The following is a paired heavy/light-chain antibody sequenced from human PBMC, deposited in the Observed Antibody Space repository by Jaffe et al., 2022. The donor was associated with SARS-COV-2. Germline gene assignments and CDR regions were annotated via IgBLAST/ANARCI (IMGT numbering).Heavy chain of an antibody. Sequence: QLQLQESGPGLMKPSETLSLTCTVSGGSISSSTSYWGWIRQPPGKGLEWIANIYDAGSTHYNPSLTSRVTISVDTSKNQVSLRLNSVTAADTAVYYCARGVYGSGTNYNFDSWGQGTLVSVSS. J-gene: IGHJ4*02. D-gene: IGHD3-10*01. V-gene: IGHV4-39*01. CDR2: IYDAGST. CDR3: ARGVYGSGTNYNFDS. CDR1: GGSISSSTSY.
Light chain of an antibody. J-gene: IGKJ4*01. CDR2: KAS. CDR3: QQYDTYPLT. CDR1: QSISSW. Sequence: DIQMTQSPSTLSASVGDRVTITCRASQSISSWLAWYQQKPGKAPKLLIYKASSLESGVPLRFSGSGSGTEFTLTISSLQPDDFATYYCQQYDTYPLTFGGGTKVEIK. V-gene: IGKV1-5*03.